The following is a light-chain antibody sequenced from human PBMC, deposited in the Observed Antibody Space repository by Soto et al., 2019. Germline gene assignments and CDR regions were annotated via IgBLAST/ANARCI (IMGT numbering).Light chain of an antibody. CDR1: QDISNS. Sequence: DIQMTQSPSSLSASVGDRVTITCRTSQDISNSLAWYQQKPGKAPNLLLYAASTLQSGVPSRFSGSGSGTDFTLTINSLQPEDVATYYCQKYNSAPLTFGGGTKVEIK. J-gene: IGKJ4*01. CDR2: AAS. CDR3: QKYNSAPLT. V-gene: IGKV1-27*01.